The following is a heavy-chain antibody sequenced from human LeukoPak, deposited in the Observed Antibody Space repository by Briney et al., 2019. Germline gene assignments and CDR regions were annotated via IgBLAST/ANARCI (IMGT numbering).Heavy chain of an antibody. J-gene: IGHJ6*04. D-gene: IGHD3-10*01. CDR2: INPNSGGT. CDR1: GYTFTGYY. V-gene: IGHV1-2*02. Sequence: GASVKVSCKASGYTFTGYYMHWVRQAPGQGLEWMGWINPNSGGTNYAQKFQGRVTMTRDTSISTAYMELSRLRSEDTAVYYCARDYYGSGRDFTYYYYGMDVWGKGTTVTVSS. CDR3: ARDYYGSGRDFTYYYYGMDV.